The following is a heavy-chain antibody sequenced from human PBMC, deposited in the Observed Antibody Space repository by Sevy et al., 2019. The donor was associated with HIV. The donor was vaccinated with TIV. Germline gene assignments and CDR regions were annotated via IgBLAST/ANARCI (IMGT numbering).Heavy chain of an antibody. CDR2: INPNSGGT. Sequence: ASVKVSSKASGYTFTGYYMHWVRQAPGQGLEWMGRINPNSGGTNYAQKFQGMVTMTRDTSISTAYMELSRLRSDDTAVYYCAREERGYYDSSGYYNYWGQGTLVTVSS. D-gene: IGHD3-22*01. J-gene: IGHJ4*02. V-gene: IGHV1-2*06. CDR1: GYTFTGYY. CDR3: AREERGYYDSSGYYNY.